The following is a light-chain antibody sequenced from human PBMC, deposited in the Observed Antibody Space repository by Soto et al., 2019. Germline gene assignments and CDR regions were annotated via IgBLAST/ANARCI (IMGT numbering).Light chain of an antibody. CDR2: DVN. V-gene: IGLV2-14*03. CDR1: RSNVGAYNY. CDR3: SSWTSGATYV. J-gene: IGLJ1*01. Sequence: SVLTQPASVSGSPGQSITISSPETRSNVGAYNYVSWYQHHPGKAPKLMIYDVNNRPSGDSNRFSGSKSGNTASLTISGLQAEDEADYYCSSWTSGATYVFGSGTKVTVL.